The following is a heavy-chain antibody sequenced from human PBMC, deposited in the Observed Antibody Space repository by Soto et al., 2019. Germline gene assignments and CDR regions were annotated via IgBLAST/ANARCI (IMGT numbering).Heavy chain of an antibody. V-gene: IGHV3-23*01. J-gene: IGHJ4*02. CDR1: GFTFTNYA. D-gene: IGHD2-15*01. CDR3: ANATRGQCICALCYDFDF. Sequence: EVQLLESGGGLVQPGGSLRLSCAASGFTFTNYAMNWVRHSPGKGLEWVASVIGTGIDTYHAASVKGRFTISRDNSRNTVYLEMNRLRAEDTAMYHCANATRGQCICALCYDFDFWGQGILVTVS. CDR2: VIGTGIDT.